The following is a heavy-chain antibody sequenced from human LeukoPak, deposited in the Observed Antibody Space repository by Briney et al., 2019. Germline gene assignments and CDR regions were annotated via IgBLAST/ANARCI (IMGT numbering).Heavy chain of an antibody. J-gene: IGHJ4*02. CDR3: ARAPDYDILADYFDY. CDR1: GFTLSDYA. V-gene: IGHV3-30*04. CDR2: ISYDGSNK. Sequence: GGSLRLSCAASGFTLSDYALHWVRQAPGKGLEWVAVISYDGSNKFYADSVRGRFTISRDNSKNTLFLQMNSLRPEDTAVYYCARAPDYDILADYFDYWGQGTLVTVSS. D-gene: IGHD3-9*01.